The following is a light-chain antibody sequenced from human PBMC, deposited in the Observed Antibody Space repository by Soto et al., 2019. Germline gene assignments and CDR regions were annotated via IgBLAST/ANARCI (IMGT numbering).Light chain of an antibody. Sequence: QSVLTQPPSVSGAPGQRVTISCTGSSSNIGAGYDVHWYQQLPGTAPKLLIYGNSNRPSGVPDRFSGSKSGTSASLAITGLQAEDEADYYCQSYDSSLSGSVVVGGGTTLTV. J-gene: IGLJ2*01. CDR1: SSNIGAGYD. CDR2: GNS. CDR3: QSYDSSLSGSVV. V-gene: IGLV1-40*01.